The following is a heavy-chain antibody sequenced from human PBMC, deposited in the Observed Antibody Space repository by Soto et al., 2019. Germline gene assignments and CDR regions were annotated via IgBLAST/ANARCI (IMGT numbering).Heavy chain of an antibody. D-gene: IGHD2-15*01. CDR3: ARPVASLGHCCYP. V-gene: IGHV1-18*01. J-gene: IGHJ5*02. CDR2: ISAYNGNT. Sequence: QVQLVQSGAEVKKPGASVKVSCKASGYTFTSYGISWVRQAPGQGLEWMGRISAYNGNTNYARKLQGRVTMTTDTXTSTAYRGLRSQRSDDTAGDYGARPVASLGHCCYPCGQGPQVTFSS. CDR1: GYTFTSYG.